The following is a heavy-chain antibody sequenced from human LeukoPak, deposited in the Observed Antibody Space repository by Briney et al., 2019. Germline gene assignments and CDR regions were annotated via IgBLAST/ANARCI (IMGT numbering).Heavy chain of an antibody. J-gene: IGHJ6*03. CDR1: GFAFRSYG. CDR2: IWYDGTNQ. CDR3: AKAGPTYSGTWDDYYYYMDV. D-gene: IGHD6-13*01. V-gene: IGHV3-33*03. Sequence: PGSSLRLSCVASGFAFRSYGMQWVRQPPGKGLEWVALIWYDGTNQYYADSVKGRFTISRDNFSNILYLQMNSLRAKDTAVYSCAKAGPTYSGTWDDYYYYMDVWGKGTTVTVSS.